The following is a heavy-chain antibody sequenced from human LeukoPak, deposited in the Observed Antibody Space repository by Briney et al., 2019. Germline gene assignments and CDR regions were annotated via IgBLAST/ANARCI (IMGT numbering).Heavy chain of an antibody. J-gene: IGHJ6*02. CDR2: TYYRSKWYN. D-gene: IGHD5-18*01. CDR1: GDSVSSNSAA. CDR3: AREQLWNYYYYYGMDV. Sequence: SQTLSLTCAISGDSVSSNSAAWNWIRQSPSRGLEWPGRTYYRSKWYNDYAVSVKSRITINPDTSKNQFSLQLNSVTPEDTAVYYCAREQLWNYYYYYGMDVWGQGTTVTVSS. V-gene: IGHV6-1*01.